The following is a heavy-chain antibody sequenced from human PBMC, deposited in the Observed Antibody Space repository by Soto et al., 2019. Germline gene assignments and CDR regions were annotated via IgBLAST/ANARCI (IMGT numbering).Heavy chain of an antibody. Sequence: QVPLVQSGAEVKKPGASVKVSCKASGYTFTSYGISWVRQAPGQGLEWMGWISAYNGNTNYAQKLQGRVTMTTDTSTSTAYMELRSLRSDDTAVYYCARDAFVWFGELLLKYYYFDYWGQGTLVTVSS. CDR1: GYTFTSYG. J-gene: IGHJ4*02. CDR2: ISAYNGNT. D-gene: IGHD3-10*01. CDR3: ARDAFVWFGELLLKYYYFDY. V-gene: IGHV1-18*01.